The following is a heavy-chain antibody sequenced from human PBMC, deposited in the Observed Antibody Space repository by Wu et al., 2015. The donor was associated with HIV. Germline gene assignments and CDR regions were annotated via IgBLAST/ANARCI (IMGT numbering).Heavy chain of an antibody. CDR2: MNPNSGNT. V-gene: IGHV1-8*03. J-gene: IGHJ6*03. D-gene: IGHD2-2*01. Sequence: QVQLVQSGAEVKKPGASVKVSCKASGYTFTSYDINWVRQATGQGLEWMGWMNPNSGNTGYAQKFQGRVTITRNTSISTAYMELSSLRSEDTAVYYCARGQRYCSSTSCYLPYYYYYYMTSGQRDHGTVSS. CDR1: GYTFTSYD. CDR3: ARGQRYCSSTSCYLPYYYYYYMTS.